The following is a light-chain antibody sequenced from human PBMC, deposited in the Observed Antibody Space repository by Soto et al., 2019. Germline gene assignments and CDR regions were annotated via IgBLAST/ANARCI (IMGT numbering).Light chain of an antibody. J-gene: IGKJ4*01. Sequence: DLQLTQSPSFLSASVRDRVTISCRASQGISSYLSWYQQKPGKAPNLLIYKASTLKSGVPSRFSGSGSGTEFTLTISSLQPEDFATYYCQQLSSYPVTFGGGTKVEIK. CDR1: QGISSY. V-gene: IGKV1-9*01. CDR3: QQLSSYPVT. CDR2: KAS.